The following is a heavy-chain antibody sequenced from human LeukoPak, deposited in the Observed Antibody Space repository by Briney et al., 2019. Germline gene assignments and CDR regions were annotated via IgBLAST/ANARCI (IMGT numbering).Heavy chain of an antibody. CDR2: INTKTGNP. Sequence: GASVKASCKASEYTLSTFARNWVRQAPEQGLEWRGWINTKTGNPTYAQGFTGRFVFSLDTSVSTAYLQISSLKAEDTAVYYCARPYYYDSSNYAAGFDYWGQGSLVTVSS. CDR1: EYTLSTFA. V-gene: IGHV7-4-1*02. CDR3: ARPYYYDSSNYAAGFDY. J-gene: IGHJ4*02. D-gene: IGHD3-22*01.